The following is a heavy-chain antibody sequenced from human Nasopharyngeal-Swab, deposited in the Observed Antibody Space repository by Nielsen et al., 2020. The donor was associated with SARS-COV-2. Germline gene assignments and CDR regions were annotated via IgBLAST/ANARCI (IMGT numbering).Heavy chain of an antibody. J-gene: IGHJ3*02. V-gene: IGHV5-10-1*01. CDR3: ARRGGTAGSDAFDI. Sequence: VRQMPGKGLEWMGRIDPSDSYTNYSPSCQGHVTISADKSISTAYLQWSSLKASDTAMYYCARRGGTAGSDAFDIWGQGTMVTASS. CDR2: IDPSDSYT. D-gene: IGHD6-13*01.